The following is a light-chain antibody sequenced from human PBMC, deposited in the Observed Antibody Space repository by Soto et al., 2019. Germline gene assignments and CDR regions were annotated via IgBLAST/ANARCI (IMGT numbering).Light chain of an antibody. V-gene: IGKV1-27*01. CDR2: AAS. J-gene: IGKJ1*01. CDR3: QKYDSAPRT. CDR1: QGISNY. Sequence: DIQMTQSPSSLSASVRDRVTITCRASQGISNYLAWYQQKPGKVPKLLISAASTFQSGVPSRFSGSGSGTDFTLTISSLQPEDVATYYCQKYDSAPRTFGQGTKVEIK.